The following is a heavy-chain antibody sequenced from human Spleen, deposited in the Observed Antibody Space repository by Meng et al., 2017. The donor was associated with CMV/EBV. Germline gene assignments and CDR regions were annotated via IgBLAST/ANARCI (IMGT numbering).Heavy chain of an antibody. D-gene: IGHD3-3*01. V-gene: IGHV4-61*01. CDR2: VYYTGST. CDR1: GGSVSSGSYY. J-gene: IGHJ5*02. CDR3: ASTKITVFGVVTFETASYNWFDP. Sequence: GSLRLSCTVSGGSVSSGSYYWSWIRQPPGEGPEWIGYVYYTGSTNYNPSLKSRVSISVDTSNNQFSLKLRSVTAADTAVYYCASTKITVFGVVTFETASYNWFDPWGQGTLVTVSS.